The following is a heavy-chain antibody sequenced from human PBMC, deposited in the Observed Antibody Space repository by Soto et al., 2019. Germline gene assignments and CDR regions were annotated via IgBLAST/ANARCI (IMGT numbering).Heavy chain of an antibody. J-gene: IGHJ4*02. Sequence: AGGSLRLSCAAAGFSVSTSHISWVRQAPGKGLEWVSVIYSGGATHYAVSVKGRLIISRDKSKNTVDLQMNSLRAEDTAVYYCARALEQHGGYVGYWGQGTLVTVS. V-gene: IGHV3-66*01. D-gene: IGHD5-12*01. CDR1: GFSVSTSH. CDR3: ARALEQHGGYVGY. CDR2: IYSGGAT.